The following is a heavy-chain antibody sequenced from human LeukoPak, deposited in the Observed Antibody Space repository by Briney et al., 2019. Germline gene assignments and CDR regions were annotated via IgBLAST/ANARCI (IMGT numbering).Heavy chain of an antibody. Sequence: GGSLRLSCAASGFTFSSYWMSWVRQAPGKGLEWVANIKQDGSEKYYVDSVKGRFTISRDNAKNSLYLQMNSLRAEDTAVYYCASQGSTDAFDIWGQGTMVTVSS. CDR3: ASQGSTDAFDI. CDR1: GFTFSSYW. CDR2: IKQDGSEK. V-gene: IGHV3-7*01. J-gene: IGHJ3*02.